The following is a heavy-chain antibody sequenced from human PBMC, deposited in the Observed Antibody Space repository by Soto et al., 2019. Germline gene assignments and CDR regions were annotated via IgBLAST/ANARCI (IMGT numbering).Heavy chain of an antibody. J-gene: IGHJ6*02. CDR1: GGSFSGYY. Sequence: SETLALTCCVYGGSFSGYYWSWIRQPPGKGLEWIGEINHSGSTNYHPSLKSRVTISVDTSKNQFSLKLSSVTAADTAVYYCARGRKGGGGYYYYGMDVWGQGTTVTVS. CDR2: INHSGST. V-gene: IGHV4-34*01. D-gene: IGHD1-26*01. CDR3: ARGRKGGGGYYYYGMDV.